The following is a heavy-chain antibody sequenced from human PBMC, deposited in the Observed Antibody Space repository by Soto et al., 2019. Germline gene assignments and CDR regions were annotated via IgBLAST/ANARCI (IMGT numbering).Heavy chain of an antibody. CDR1: GGSISSGDYY. CDR3: ARAIRVNDYYFDY. V-gene: IGHV4-30-4*01. D-gene: IGHD1-1*01. Sequence: SETQSLTCTVSGGSISSGDYYWSWIRQPPGKGLEWIGYIYYSGSTYYNPSLKSRVTISVDTSKNQFSLKLSSVTAADTAVYYCARAIRVNDYYFDYWGQGTLVTVSS. CDR2: IYYSGST. J-gene: IGHJ4*02.